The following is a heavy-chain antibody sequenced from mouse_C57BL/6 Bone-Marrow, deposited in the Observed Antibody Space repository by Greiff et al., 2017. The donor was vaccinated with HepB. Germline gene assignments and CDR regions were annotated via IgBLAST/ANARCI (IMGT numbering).Heavy chain of an antibody. CDR1: GFTFSNYW. CDR2: IRLKSDNYAT. D-gene: IGHD1-1*01. CDR3: ADYYGSSSYYYAMDY. J-gene: IGHJ4*01. Sequence: EVKVEESGGGLVQPGGSMKLSCVASGFTFSNYWMNWVRQSPEKGLEWVAQIRLKSDNYATHYAESVKGRFTISRDDSKSSVYLQMNNLRAEDTGIYYCADYYGSSSYYYAMDYWGQGTSVTVSS. V-gene: IGHV6-3*01.